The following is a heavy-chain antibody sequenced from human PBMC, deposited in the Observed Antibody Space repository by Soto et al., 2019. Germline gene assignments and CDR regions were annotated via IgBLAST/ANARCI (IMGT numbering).Heavy chain of an antibody. V-gene: IGHV1-69*06. CDR1: GGTFSSYA. J-gene: IGHJ4*02. CDR2: IIPIFGTA. CDR3: ARVGPVTYAFDY. Sequence: SVKVSCKASGGTFSSYAISWVRQAPGQGLEWMGGIIPIFGTANYAQKFQGRVTITADKSTSTAYMELSSLGSEDTAVYYCARVGPVTYAFDYWGQGTLVTVSS. D-gene: IGHD2-21*02.